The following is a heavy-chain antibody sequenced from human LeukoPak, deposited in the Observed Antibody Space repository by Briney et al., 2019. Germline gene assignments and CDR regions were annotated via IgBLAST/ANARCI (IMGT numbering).Heavy chain of an antibody. J-gene: IGHJ4*02. CDR2: ISGSGGST. D-gene: IGHD4-17*01. CDR1: GFTFSSYA. V-gene: IGHV3-23*01. Sequence: PGGSLRLSCAASGFTFSSYAVSWVRQAPGKGLEWVSAISGSGGSTYYADSVKGRFTISRDNSKNTLYLQMNSLRAEDTAVYYCAISFMTTVTLFDYWGQGTLVTVSS. CDR3: AISFMTTVTLFDY.